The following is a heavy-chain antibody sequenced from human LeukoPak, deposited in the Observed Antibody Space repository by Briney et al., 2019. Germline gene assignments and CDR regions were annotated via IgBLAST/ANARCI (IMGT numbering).Heavy chain of an antibody. V-gene: IGHV1-2*02. CDR1: GYSFSDFY. J-gene: IGHJ5*02. Sequence: ASVKVSCQASGYSFSDFYLNWVRQAAGQGLEWMEWINPYNDALIYAETFQDRVTLTWDTSTATAYMELTWLTCDDTAVYYCATATVTHTRDPWGQASLLTVPS. CDR2: INPYNDAL. CDR3: ATATVTHTRDP. D-gene: IGHD1-1*01.